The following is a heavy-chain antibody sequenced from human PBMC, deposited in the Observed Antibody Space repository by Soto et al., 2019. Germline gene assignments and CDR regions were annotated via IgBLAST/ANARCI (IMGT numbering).Heavy chain of an antibody. CDR1: GFTFSDSI. CDR2: ITSKTRDYAT. V-gene: IGHV3-73*01. Sequence: GGSLRLSCAASGFTFSDSIVHWVRQASGKGLEWIGRITSKTRDYATAYAASVKGKFIISRDDSKHTAYLQMNSLEVEDTAVYFCTRLVDTGVVTLALDYWGQGALVTVSS. CDR3: TRLVDTGVVTLALDY. J-gene: IGHJ4*02. D-gene: IGHD5-18*01.